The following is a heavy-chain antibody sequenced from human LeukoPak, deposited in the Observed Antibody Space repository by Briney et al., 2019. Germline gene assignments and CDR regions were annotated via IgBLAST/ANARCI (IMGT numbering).Heavy chain of an antibody. D-gene: IGHD5-18*01. Sequence: PGGSLRLSCVASGLTCSYWWMSWVRQAPGKGLEWVACMKNDGSEEYYVDSVKGRFTISRDNARNSLFLQMNSLKAEDTAVYYCAALDTATTTAGYWGQGTLVTVSS. J-gene: IGHJ4*02. CDR3: AALDTATTTAGY. CDR2: MKNDGSEE. V-gene: IGHV3-7*01. CDR1: GLTCSYWW.